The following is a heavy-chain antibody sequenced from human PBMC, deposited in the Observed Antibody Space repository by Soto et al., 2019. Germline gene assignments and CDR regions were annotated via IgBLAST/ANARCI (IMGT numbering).Heavy chain of an antibody. CDR2: IYYSGST. CDR1: GGSISSYY. J-gene: IGHJ4*02. Sequence: NPSETLSLTCTVSGGSISSYYWSWIRQPPGKGLEWIGYIYYSGSTNYNPSLKSRVTISVDTSKNQFSLKLSSVTAADTAVYYCARLSGRPSGYFIAARTPYFDYWGQGTLVTVSS. D-gene: IGHD6-6*01. CDR3: ARLSGRPSGYFIAARTPYFDY. V-gene: IGHV4-59*08.